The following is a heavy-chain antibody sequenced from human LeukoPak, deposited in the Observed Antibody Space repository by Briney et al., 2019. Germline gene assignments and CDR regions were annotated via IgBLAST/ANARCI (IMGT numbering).Heavy chain of an antibody. CDR2: ISSSSSYI. J-gene: IGHJ4*02. V-gene: IGHV3-21*01. D-gene: IGHD3-3*01. Sequence: GGSLRLSCAASGFTFSSYSMKWVRQAPGKGLEWVSSISSSSSYIYYADSVKGRFTISRDNAKNSLYLQMNSLRAEDTAVYYCARDRYDFWSGFDYWGQGTLVTVSS. CDR1: GFTFSSYS. CDR3: ARDRYDFWSGFDY.